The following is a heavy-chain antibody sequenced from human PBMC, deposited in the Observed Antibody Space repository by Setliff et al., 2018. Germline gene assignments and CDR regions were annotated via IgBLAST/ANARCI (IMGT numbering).Heavy chain of an antibody. CDR3: AGSRAWIPIFDS. V-gene: IGHV3-21*01. CDR1: GVVFRNYH. J-gene: IGHJ4*02. CDR2: FSGSNEYI. Sequence: GGSLRLSCVVSGVVFRNYHLNWVRQTPEKGPEWVSSFSGSNEYIKYADSVKGRFTISRDSAENAVYLQMNNLSAEDTAVYYCAGSRAWIPIFDSWGQGILVTVSS. D-gene: IGHD5-12*01.